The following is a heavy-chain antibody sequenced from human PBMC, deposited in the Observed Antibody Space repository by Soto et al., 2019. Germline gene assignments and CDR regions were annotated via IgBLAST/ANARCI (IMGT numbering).Heavy chain of an antibody. CDR2: IYYSGGT. CDR3: ARLSSYGDYVEY. J-gene: IGHJ4*02. D-gene: IGHD4-17*01. Sequence: SETLSLTCTVSGGSISSSSYYWGWIRQPPGKGLEWIGSIYYSGGTYYNPSLKSRVTISVDTSKNQFSLKLSSVTAADTAVYYCARLSSYGDYVEYWGQGTLVTVSS. CDR1: GGSISSSSYY. V-gene: IGHV4-39*01.